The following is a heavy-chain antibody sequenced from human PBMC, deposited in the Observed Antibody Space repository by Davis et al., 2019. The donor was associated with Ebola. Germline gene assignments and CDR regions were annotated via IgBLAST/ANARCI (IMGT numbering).Heavy chain of an antibody. Sequence: GRFTISRDNAKRTLYLQMDSLRAEDTALYYCTKDKGDAVDYFYGLDVWGQGTMVTVSS. D-gene: IGHD2-21*02. CDR3: TKDKGDAVDYFYGLDV. J-gene: IGHJ6*02. V-gene: IGHV3-9*01.